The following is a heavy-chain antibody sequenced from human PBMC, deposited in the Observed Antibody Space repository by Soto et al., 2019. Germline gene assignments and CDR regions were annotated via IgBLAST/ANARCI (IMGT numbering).Heavy chain of an antibody. CDR3: AKESGGERYAAYFDL. Sequence: QVQLVESGGGVVQPGTSLRLACAASGFTLSNIGMQWVRQAPGKGLEWVAVISAGGNTKYYADSVKGRFTISRDNCKNTLFLQMNSLRTEDTAVYYCAKESGGERYAAYFDLWGQGTLVTVSA. J-gene: IGHJ4*02. CDR2: ISAGGNTK. V-gene: IGHV3-30*18. D-gene: IGHD2-21*01. CDR1: GFTLSNIG.